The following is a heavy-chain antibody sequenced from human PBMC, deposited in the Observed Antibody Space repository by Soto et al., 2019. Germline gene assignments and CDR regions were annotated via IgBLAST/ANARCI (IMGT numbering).Heavy chain of an antibody. CDR1: GFTFSSYA. CDR2: ISGSGGST. Sequence: GGSLRLSCAASGFTFSSYAMSWVRQAPGKGLEWVSAISGSGGSTYYADSVKSRFTISRDNSKNTLYLQMNSLRAEDTAVYYCAKVVRGAYSSSWYLYAFDIWGQGTMVTVSS. J-gene: IGHJ3*02. CDR3: AKVVRGAYSSSWYLYAFDI. V-gene: IGHV3-23*01. D-gene: IGHD6-13*01.